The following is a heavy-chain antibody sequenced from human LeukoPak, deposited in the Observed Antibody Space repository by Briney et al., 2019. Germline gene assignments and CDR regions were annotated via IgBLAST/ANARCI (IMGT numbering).Heavy chain of an antibody. Sequence: SETLSLTCTVSGGFISSSSYYWGWVRQPPGKGLEWIGSIYYSGSTYYDPSLKSRVTISVDTSKNQFSLKLSSVTAADTAVYYCARQVKTTVTNEGAFDIWGQGTMVTVSS. D-gene: IGHD4-17*01. CDR1: GGFISSSSYY. J-gene: IGHJ3*02. CDR2: IYYSGST. CDR3: ARQVKTTVTNEGAFDI. V-gene: IGHV4-39*01.